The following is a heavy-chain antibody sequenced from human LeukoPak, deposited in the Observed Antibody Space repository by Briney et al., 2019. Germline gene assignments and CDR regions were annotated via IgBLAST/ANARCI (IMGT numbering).Heavy chain of an antibody. Sequence: PGGSLRLSCAASGFTFSSYAMSWVRQAPGKGLEWVSAISGSGGSTYYADSVKGRFTISRDNSKNTLYLQMNSLRAEDTAVYYCARGVGYDYVWGSYRYPHFDYWGQGTLVTVSS. CDR3: ARGVGYDYVWGSYRYPHFDY. J-gene: IGHJ4*02. D-gene: IGHD3-16*02. V-gene: IGHV3-23*01. CDR2: ISGSGGST. CDR1: GFTFSSYA.